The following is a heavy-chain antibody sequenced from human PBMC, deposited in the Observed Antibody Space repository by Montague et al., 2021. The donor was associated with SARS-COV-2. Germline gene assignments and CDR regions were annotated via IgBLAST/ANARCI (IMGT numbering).Heavy chain of an antibody. CDR1: GDSVSGNRPA. CDR3: ALAVAGRGGYDY. CDR2: SYYRPKWNY. V-gene: IGHV6-1*01. J-gene: IGHJ4*02. Sequence: CAISGDSVSGNRPARSWNRQTPSRRLQRLRVSYYRPKWNYEYAVSLKSRITINPDTSKNQFSLQVKSMTPEDTAVYYCALAVAGRGGYDYWGQGTLVTVSS. D-gene: IGHD6-19*01.